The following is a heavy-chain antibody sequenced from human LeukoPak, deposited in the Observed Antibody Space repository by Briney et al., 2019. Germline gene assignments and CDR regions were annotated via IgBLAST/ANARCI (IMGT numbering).Heavy chain of an antibody. CDR2: SGNKGNSDTT. CDR1: GFTFSDHY. Sequence: GGSLRLSCAASGFTFSDHYMDWVRQAPGKGLEWVGRSGNKGNSDTTEYAASVKGRFTISRDDSKNLLYLQMNSLKTEDTAVYYCASGVGEYSDYFDRWGQGTLVTVSS. CDR3: ASGVGEYSDYFDR. V-gene: IGHV3-72*01. D-gene: IGHD1-26*01. J-gene: IGHJ4*02.